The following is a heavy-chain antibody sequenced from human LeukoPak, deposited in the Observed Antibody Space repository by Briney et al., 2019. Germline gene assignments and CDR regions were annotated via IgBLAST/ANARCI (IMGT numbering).Heavy chain of an antibody. CDR2: ISGRGGST. J-gene: IGHJ4*02. CDR1: GFTFSSYA. D-gene: IGHD2-21*01. V-gene: IGHV3-23*01. CDR3: AKDFRIGYSAHFDY. Sequence: GGSLRLSCAASGFTFSSYAMSWVRQAPGKGLEWVSAISGRGGSTYYADSVKGRFTISRDNSKNTLYLQMNSLRAEDTAVYYCAKDFRIGYSAHFDYWGQGALVTVSS.